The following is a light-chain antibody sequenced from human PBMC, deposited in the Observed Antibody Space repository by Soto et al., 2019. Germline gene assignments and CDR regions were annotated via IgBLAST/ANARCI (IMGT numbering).Light chain of an antibody. Sequence: RSDVRPSGKDKVTRTCRANQSINNHLNWYQQKPGRAPKFLIYAASNLQSGVPSRFSGSGSGTDITLTVNSLQPEDFATYSSKHSSTSLVNFGQGTRLEIK. J-gene: IGKJ5*01. CDR1: QSINNH. V-gene: IGKV1-39*01. CDR3: KHSSTSLVN. CDR2: AAS.